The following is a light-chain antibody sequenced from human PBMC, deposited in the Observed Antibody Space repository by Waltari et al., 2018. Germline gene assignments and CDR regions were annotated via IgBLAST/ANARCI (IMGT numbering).Light chain of an antibody. V-gene: IGLV1-44*01. Sequence: SVLTQPPSASGTPGQRVTISCSGSSSNIGSKTVNWYQQLPGTAPKLLIFSNNQRPSGVPDRFSGSKSGTSASLAISGLLSEDEADYYCSSWDDSVIGPVFGGGTKLTVL. CDR3: SSWDDSVIGPV. CDR2: SNN. CDR1: SSNIGSKT. J-gene: IGLJ2*01.